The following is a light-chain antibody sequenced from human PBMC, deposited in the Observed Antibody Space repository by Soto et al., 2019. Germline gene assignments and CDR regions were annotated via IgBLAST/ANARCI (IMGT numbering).Light chain of an antibody. V-gene: IGKV3-15*01. CDR1: QSVSSN. J-gene: IGKJ4*01. CDR2: GAS. Sequence: EIVMTQSPSTLSVSPGERATLSWGASQSVSSNLAWYQQKPGQAPRLPIYGASTRATGIPVRFSGSGYGTDFTLTISSLEPEDFAVYYCQQYGSSPLTFGGGTKVDIK. CDR3: QQYGSSPLT.